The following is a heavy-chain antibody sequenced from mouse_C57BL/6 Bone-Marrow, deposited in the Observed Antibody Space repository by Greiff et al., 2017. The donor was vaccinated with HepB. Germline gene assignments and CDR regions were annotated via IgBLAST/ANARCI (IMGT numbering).Heavy chain of an antibody. D-gene: IGHD1-1*01. Sequence: VQLQQPGAELVRPGTSVKLSCKASGYTFTSYWMHWVKQRPGQGLEWIGVIDPSDSYTNYNQKFKGKATLTVDTSSSTAYMQLRSLTSEDSAVYYYARPFYCGGFAYWGQGTLVTVSA. J-gene: IGHJ3*01. V-gene: IGHV1-59*01. CDR3: ARPFYCGGFAY. CDR2: IDPSDSYT. CDR1: GYTFTSYW.